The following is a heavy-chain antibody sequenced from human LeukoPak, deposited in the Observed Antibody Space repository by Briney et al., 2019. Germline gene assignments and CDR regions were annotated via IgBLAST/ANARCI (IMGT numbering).Heavy chain of an antibody. J-gene: IGHJ6*02. D-gene: IGHD6-13*01. Sequence: PGGSLRLSGAASGFTFSDYYMSWIRQAPGKGLEWVSYISSSGSTIYYADSVKGRFTISRDNAKNSLYLQMNSLRAEDTAVYYCARDLAADYYYGMDVWGQGTTVTVSS. CDR3: ARDLAADYYYGMDV. CDR1: GFTFSDYY. V-gene: IGHV3-11*01. CDR2: ISSSGSTI.